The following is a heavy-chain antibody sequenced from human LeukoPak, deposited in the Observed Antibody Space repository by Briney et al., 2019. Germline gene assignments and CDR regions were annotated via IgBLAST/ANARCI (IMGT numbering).Heavy chain of an antibody. D-gene: IGHD1-26*01. CDR3: ARVGEGAAKD. CDR2: IYSGGST. CDR1: GFSFRSYW. Sequence: GGSLRLSCAASGFSFRSYWMHWVRQAPGKGLEWVSVIYSGGSTYYADSVKGRFAISRDNSKNTLYLQMNSLRAEDTAVYYCARVGEGAAKDWGQGTLVTVSS. V-gene: IGHV3-53*01. J-gene: IGHJ4*02.